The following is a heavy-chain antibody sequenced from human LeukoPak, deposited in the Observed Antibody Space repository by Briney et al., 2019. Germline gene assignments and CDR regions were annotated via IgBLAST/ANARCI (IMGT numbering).Heavy chain of an antibody. CDR3: ARVRYSSGWYGALFDY. CDR1: GGSFSGYY. D-gene: IGHD6-19*01. V-gene: IGHV4-34*01. CDR2: INHSGST. J-gene: IGHJ4*02. Sequence: SGTLSLTCAVYGGSFSGYYWSWIRQPPGKGLEWIGEINHSGSTNYNPSLKSRVTISVDTSKNQFSLKLSSVTAADTAVYYCARVRYSSGWYGALFDYWGQGTLVTVSS.